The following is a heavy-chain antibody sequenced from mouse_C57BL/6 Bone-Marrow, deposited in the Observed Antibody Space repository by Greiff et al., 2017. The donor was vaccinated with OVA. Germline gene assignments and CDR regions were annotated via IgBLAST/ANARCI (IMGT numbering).Heavy chain of an antibody. CDR1: GYTFTDYE. CDR3: TRSGDYDNWCFDD. V-gene: IGHV1-15*01. D-gene: IGHD2-4*01. J-gene: IGHJ1*03. Sequence: QVQLQQPGAELVRPGASVTLSCKASGYTFTDYEMHWVKQTPVHGLEWIGAIDPETGGTAYNQKFKDKAILTADKSSSTAYMELRSLTTEDSAVDYCTRSGDYDNWCFDDWGTGTTVTVSS. CDR2: IDPETGGT.